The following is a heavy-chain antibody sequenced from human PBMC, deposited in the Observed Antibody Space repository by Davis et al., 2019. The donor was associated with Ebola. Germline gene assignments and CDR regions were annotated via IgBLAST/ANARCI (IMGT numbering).Heavy chain of an antibody. CDR3: AKDTSNIWFDI. D-gene: IGHD1-26*01. CDR2: LGTSADT. CDR1: GFVFSSYV. Sequence: GESLKISCAASGFVFSSYVMSWVRRAPGKGLEWVSTLGTSADTYYADSVKGRFTISRDNSKNTLYLQMNDLRVEDTAIYYCAKDTSNIWFDIWGQGTNVTVSS. V-gene: IGHV3-23*01. J-gene: IGHJ3*02.